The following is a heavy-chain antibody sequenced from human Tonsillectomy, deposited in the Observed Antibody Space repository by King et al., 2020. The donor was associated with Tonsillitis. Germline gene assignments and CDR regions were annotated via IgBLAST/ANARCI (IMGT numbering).Heavy chain of an antibody. D-gene: IGHD3-9*01. CDR3: AKDGGGYDIWTGSLGYYYYYGMDV. CDR2: ISYDGSNK. Sequence: HVQLVESGGGVVQPGRSLRLSCAASGFTFSSYGMHWVRQAPGKGLEWVAVISYDGSNKYYVDSVKGRFTISRDNSKNTLYLQMNSLRAEDTAVYYCAKDGGGYDIWTGSLGYYYYYGMDVWGQGTTVTVSS. J-gene: IGHJ6*02. CDR1: GFTFSSYG. V-gene: IGHV3-30*18.